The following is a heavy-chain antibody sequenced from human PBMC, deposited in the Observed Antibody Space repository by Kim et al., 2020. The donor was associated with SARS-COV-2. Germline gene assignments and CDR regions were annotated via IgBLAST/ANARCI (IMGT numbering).Heavy chain of an antibody. CDR3: ARVVVGADLGPRMDV. J-gene: IGHJ6*02. Sequence: DSVKGRFTISRDNAKNSLYLQMNSLRAEDTAVYYCARVVVGADLGPRMDVWGQGTTVTVSS. V-gene: IGHV3-11*06. D-gene: IGHD1-26*01.